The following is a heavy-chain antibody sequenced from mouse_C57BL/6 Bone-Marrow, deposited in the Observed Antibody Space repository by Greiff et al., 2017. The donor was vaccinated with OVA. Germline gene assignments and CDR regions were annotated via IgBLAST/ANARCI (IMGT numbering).Heavy chain of an antibody. CDR2: IDPSDSYT. CDR1: GYTFTSYW. Sequence: VQLQQPGAELVKPGASVKLSCKASGYTFTSYWMQWVKQRHGQGLEWIGEIDPSDSYTNYNQKFKGKATLTVDTSSSTAYMQLSSLTSEDSAVYYCARAGYLYAMDYWGQGTSVTVSS. CDR3: ARAGYLYAMDY. J-gene: IGHJ4*01. V-gene: IGHV1-50*01. D-gene: IGHD2-2*01.